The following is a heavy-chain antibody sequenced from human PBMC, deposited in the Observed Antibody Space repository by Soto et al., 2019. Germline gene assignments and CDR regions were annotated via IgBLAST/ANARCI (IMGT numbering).Heavy chain of an antibody. Sequence: QITLKEYGPTRVKPTQTLMLTCTFSGCSLSARPLGVAWLRRPQGTALGRLAIIFWDDDTRYSPSLMSTLTITKYSSQNQFGLTMTNMDPVDTVRYYCAHRAGINGNWNGGFFDYWGQGALVIVS. D-gene: IGHD1-1*01. CDR1: GCSLSARPLG. CDR3: AHRAGINGNWNGGFFDY. V-gene: IGHV2-5*02. CDR2: IFWDDDT. J-gene: IGHJ4*02.